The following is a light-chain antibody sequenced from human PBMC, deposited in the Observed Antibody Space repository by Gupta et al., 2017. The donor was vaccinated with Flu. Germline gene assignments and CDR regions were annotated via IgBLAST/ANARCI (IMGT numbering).Light chain of an antibody. CDR1: QSVSSY. Sequence: PGERATLSCRASQSVSSYLAWYQQKPGQAPRLLIYDASNRATGIPARCSGSGSGTDFTLTICSLEPEYFAVYYCQQRSNWLTFGGGTKVEIK. J-gene: IGKJ4*01. CDR3: QQRSNWLT. CDR2: DAS. V-gene: IGKV3-11*01.